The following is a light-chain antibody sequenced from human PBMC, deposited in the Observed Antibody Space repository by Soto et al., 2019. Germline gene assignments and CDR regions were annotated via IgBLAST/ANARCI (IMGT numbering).Light chain of an antibody. CDR3: QHTYTSGAT. J-gene: IGKJ1*01. CDR2: AAS. Sequence: DIQVTQSQSSLSASVGDSVTLSCQTRQSVDSYIHWYQHQSGKPPKLLIYAASTLQDGVPSSFSGGGSWTAFSLIITGLQPGDSATYYCQHTYTSGATFGHGTKV. CDR1: QSVDSY. V-gene: IGKV1-39*01.